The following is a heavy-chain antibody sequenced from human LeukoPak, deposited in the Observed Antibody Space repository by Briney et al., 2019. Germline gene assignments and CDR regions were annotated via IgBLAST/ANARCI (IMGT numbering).Heavy chain of an antibody. J-gene: IGHJ4*02. CDR1: GFTFSSYT. D-gene: IGHD3-10*01. CDR2: ITSSSSFI. CDR3: ASWFGSSVDY. V-gene: IGHV3-21*01. Sequence: PGGSLRLSCAASGFTFSSYTMNWVRQAPGKGLEWVSSITSSSSFIYYADSLRGRFTISRDNAKNSLYLQMNSLRAEDTAVYYCASWFGSSVDYWGQGTLVTVSS.